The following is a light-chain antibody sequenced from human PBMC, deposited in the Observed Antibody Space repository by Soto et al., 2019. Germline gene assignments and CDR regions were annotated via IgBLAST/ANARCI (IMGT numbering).Light chain of an antibody. Sequence: ILLTQSPGTLFLSPGEKATLSCRASQSVNSGYLAWYQQKPGQAPRLLIYGASSRATGIPDRFSGSGSGTDFTLTISRLEPEDFAVYYCQQYGSSSWTFGQGTKVDIK. CDR3: QQYGSSSWT. CDR2: GAS. J-gene: IGKJ1*01. CDR1: QSVNSGY. V-gene: IGKV3-20*01.